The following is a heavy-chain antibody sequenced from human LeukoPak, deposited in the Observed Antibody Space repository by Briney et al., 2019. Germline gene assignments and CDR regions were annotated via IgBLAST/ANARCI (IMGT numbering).Heavy chain of an antibody. CDR2: NIPIFGTA. V-gene: IGHV1-69*05. J-gene: IGHJ3*02. D-gene: IGHD5-18*01. CDR3: ARVLTWIQLWSQPFDI. CDR1: GGTFSCYA. Sequence: ASVKVSCKASGGTFSCYATSWVRQAPGQGLEWMGGNIPIFGTANYAQKFQGRVTITTDESTSTAYMELSSLRSEDTAVYYCARVLTWIQLWSQPFDIWGQGTMVTVSS.